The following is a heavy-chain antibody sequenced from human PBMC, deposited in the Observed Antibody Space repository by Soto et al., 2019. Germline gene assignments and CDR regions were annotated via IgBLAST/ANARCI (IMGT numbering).Heavy chain of an antibody. CDR3: ARWGYSSSWSDWFDP. J-gene: IGHJ5*02. V-gene: IGHV1-69*02. Sequence: SVKVSCKASGGTFSSYTISWVRQAPGQGLEWMGRIIPILGIANYAQKLQGRVTMTTDTSTSTAYMELRSLRSDDTAVYYCARWGYSSSWSDWFDPWGQGTLVTVSS. D-gene: IGHD6-13*01. CDR1: GGTFSSYT. CDR2: IIPILGIA.